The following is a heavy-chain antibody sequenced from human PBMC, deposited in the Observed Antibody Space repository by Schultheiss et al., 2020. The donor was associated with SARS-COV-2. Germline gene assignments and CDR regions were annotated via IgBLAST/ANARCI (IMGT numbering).Heavy chain of an antibody. V-gene: IGHV4-34*01. J-gene: IGHJ4*02. CDR2: INHSGST. Sequence: SETLSLTCAVYGGSFSGYYWSWIRQPPGKGLEWIGEINHSGSTNYNPSLKSRVTISVDTSKNQFSLMLSSVTAADTAVYYCARAKRWLQCGFVYWGQGTLVTVSS. D-gene: IGHD5-24*01. CDR1: GGSFSGYY. CDR3: ARAKRWLQCGFVY.